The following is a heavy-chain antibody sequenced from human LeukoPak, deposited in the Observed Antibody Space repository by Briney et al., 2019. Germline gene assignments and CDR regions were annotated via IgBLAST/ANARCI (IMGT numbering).Heavy chain of an antibody. CDR2: IRYDGSDK. Sequence: GGSLRLSCAASGFTFSSYGMHWVRQAPGKGLKWVSFIRYDGSDKYYADSVKGRFTISRDSSKNTLYVQMNSLRAEDTAVYYCAKGRATMVDWGQGTLVTVSS. CDR3: AKGRATMVD. D-gene: IGHD3-10*01. CDR1: GFTFSSYG. V-gene: IGHV3-30*02. J-gene: IGHJ4*02.